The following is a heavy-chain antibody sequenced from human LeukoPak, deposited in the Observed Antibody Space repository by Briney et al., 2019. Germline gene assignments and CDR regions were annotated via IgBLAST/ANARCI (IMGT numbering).Heavy chain of an antibody. CDR3: ALQSVYCSSTSCYGTFDY. J-gene: IGHJ4*02. CDR1: GVPFSSYE. CDR2: ISSSGSTI. D-gene: IGHD2-2*01. Sequence: AGGSLRLSCAATGVPFSSYEVNWLRQAPGKGLEWVSYISSSGSTIYYADSVKGRFTISRDNAKNSLYLQMNSLRAEDTAVYYCALQSVYCSSTSCYGTFDYWGQGTLVTVSS. V-gene: IGHV3-48*03.